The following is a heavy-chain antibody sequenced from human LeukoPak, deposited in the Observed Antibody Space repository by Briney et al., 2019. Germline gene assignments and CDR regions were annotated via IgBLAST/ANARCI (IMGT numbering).Heavy chain of an antibody. CDR2: MNPNSGNT. V-gene: IGHV1-8*03. J-gene: IGHJ6*03. CDR1: GYTFTSYD. D-gene: IGHD2-15*01. Sequence: ASVKVSCKASGYTFTSYDINWVRQATGQGLEWMGWMNPNSGNTGYAQKFQGRVTITRNTSISTAYMELSSLRSEDTAVYYCARGTKGYCSGGSCYRIQYYYYYYMDVWGKGTTVTVSS. CDR3: ARGTKGYCSGGSCYRIQYYYYYYMDV.